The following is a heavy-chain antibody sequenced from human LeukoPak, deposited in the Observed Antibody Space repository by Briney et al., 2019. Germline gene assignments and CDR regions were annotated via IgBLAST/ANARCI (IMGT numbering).Heavy chain of an antibody. J-gene: IGHJ4*02. D-gene: IGHD5-24*01. Sequence: SQTLSLTCTVSGGSISNAAYYWSWIRQHPGKGLEWIGYIYYSGSTYYNPSLKSRVTISVDTSKNQFSLELSSVTAADTAVYYCVRVEAATTNPRFDYWGQGTLVTVSS. V-gene: IGHV4-31*03. CDR1: GGSISNAAYY. CDR2: IYYSGST. CDR3: VRVEAATTNPRFDY.